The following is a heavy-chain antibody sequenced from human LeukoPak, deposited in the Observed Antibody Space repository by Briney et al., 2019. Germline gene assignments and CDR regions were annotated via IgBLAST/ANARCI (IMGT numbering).Heavy chain of an antibody. Sequence: SETLSLTCTVSGGSISSYYWSWIRQPPGRGLEWIGYIYYSGSTNYNPSLKSRVTISVDTSKNQFSLKLSSVTAADTAVYYCARDGPLAEGSGYYDYWGQGTLVTVSS. D-gene: IGHD3-22*01. CDR3: ARDGPLAEGSGYYDY. J-gene: IGHJ4*02. CDR1: GGSISSYY. CDR2: IYYSGST. V-gene: IGHV4-59*01.